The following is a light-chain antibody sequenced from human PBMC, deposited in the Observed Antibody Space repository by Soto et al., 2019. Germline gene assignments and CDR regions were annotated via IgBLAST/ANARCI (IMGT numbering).Light chain of an antibody. V-gene: IGKV1-39*01. CDR2: GAS. CDR1: QTIITY. CDR3: QQSYRIPYT. Sequence: DIQMTQSPSSLSASVGDRVTITCRASQTIITYVNWFQHKPGKAPSLLIYGASSLQSGVPSRFIGSRSGTDFTLTISSLRPEDLATYYCQQSYRIPYTFGQGTKLEIK. J-gene: IGKJ2*01.